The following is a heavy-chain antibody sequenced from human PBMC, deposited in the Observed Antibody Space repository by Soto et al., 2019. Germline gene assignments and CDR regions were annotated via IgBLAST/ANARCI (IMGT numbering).Heavy chain of an antibody. D-gene: IGHD5-18*01. Sequence: QVQLVQSGAEVKKPGSSVKVSCKASGGTFSSYAISWVRQAPGQGLEWMGGIVPIFGTANYAQKFQGRVTITADESTSTAYMELSSLRSEDTAVNDCATYQLGYSYGFGNGMDVWGQGTTVTVSS. CDR3: ATYQLGYSYGFGNGMDV. V-gene: IGHV1-69*12. CDR2: IVPIFGTA. CDR1: GGTFSSYA. J-gene: IGHJ6*02.